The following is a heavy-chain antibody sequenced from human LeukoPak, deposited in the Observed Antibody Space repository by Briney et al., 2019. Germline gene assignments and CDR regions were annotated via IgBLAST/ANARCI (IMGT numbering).Heavy chain of an antibody. CDR1: GFTFSSYA. CDR3: AKEGNDFWSGYYTVGY. J-gene: IGHJ4*02. Sequence: GGSLVLSCAASGFTFSSYAMSWVRQAPGKGLEWVSAISGSGGSTYYADSVKGRFTISRDNSKNTLYLQMNSLRAEDTAVYYCAKEGNDFWSGYYTVGYWGQGTLVTVSS. D-gene: IGHD3-3*01. V-gene: IGHV3-23*01. CDR2: ISGSGGST.